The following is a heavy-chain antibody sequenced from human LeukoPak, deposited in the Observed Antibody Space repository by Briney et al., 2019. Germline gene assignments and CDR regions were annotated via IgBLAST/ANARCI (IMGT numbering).Heavy chain of an antibody. V-gene: IGHV4-59*08. J-gene: IGHJ5*02. CDR3: ASIGYGDYVLNWFDP. CDR1: GGSISSYY. Sequence: PSETLSLTCTVSGGSISSYYWTWIWQPPGKGLEWIGYIYYSGSTNYNPSLKSRVTISVDTSNNQFSLKLSSVTAADTAVYYCASIGYGDYVLNWFDPWGQGTLVTVSS. D-gene: IGHD4-17*01. CDR2: IYYSGST.